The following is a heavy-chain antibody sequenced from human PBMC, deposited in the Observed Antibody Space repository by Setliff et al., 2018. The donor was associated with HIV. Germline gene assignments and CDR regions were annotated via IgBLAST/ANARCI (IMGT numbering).Heavy chain of an antibody. CDR3: ARGPGAKSAEAFDI. V-gene: IGHV4-34*01. CDR2: INHRGST. J-gene: IGHJ3*02. D-gene: IGHD2-15*01. Sequence: SETLSLTCAVYGGSLSGYYWSWIRQTPGKGLEWIGEINHRGSTNYNPTLKSRVTISLDTSKNQFSLKLSSVTAADTAVYYCARGPGAKSAEAFDIWGRGTVVTVSS. CDR1: GGSLSGYY.